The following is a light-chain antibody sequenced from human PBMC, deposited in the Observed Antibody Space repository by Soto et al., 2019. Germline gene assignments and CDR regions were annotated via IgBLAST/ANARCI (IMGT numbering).Light chain of an antibody. V-gene: IGLV2-14*01. CDR2: EVS. J-gene: IGLJ1*01. CDR1: SSDVGGYNY. CDR3: SSYTSSSTYV. Sequence: QSALTQPASVSGSPGQSITISCTGTSSDVGGYNYVSWYQQHPGKAPKLMIYEVSNRPSGVSNRFSGSKSGNTASLTISGLQAEDEADYYSSSYTSSSTYVFGTGTKVTVL.